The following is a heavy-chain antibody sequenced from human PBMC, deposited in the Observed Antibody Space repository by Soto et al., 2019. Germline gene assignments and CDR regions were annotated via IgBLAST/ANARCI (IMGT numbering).Heavy chain of an antibody. CDR1: GFSFSTNGVG. CDR3: AFRFFSGGGDY. Sequence: QITLKESGPTLVKPTQTLTLTCTFSGFSFSTNGVGVAWIRQPPGGALEWLALIYWDDDKKYNPSLRSRLSITKDTSKNQGLFSMGNIDPVDPATYYCAFRFFSGGGDYLGPGTLVTVSS. V-gene: IGHV2-5*02. CDR2: IYWDDDK. D-gene: IGHD3-3*01. J-gene: IGHJ4*02.